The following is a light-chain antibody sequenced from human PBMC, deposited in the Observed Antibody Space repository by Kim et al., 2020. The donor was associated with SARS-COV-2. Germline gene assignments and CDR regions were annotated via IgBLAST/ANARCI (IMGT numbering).Light chain of an antibody. J-gene: IGLJ1*01. V-gene: IGLV2-14*04. CDR3: SSYTSSSTPLYV. CDR1: SSDVGGYNY. Sequence: IPFSCTGTSSDVGGYNYVSWYQQHPGKAPKLMIYDVSKRPSGVSNRFSGSKSGNTASLTISGLQAEDEADYYCSSYTSSSTPLYVFGTGTKVTVL. CDR2: DVS.